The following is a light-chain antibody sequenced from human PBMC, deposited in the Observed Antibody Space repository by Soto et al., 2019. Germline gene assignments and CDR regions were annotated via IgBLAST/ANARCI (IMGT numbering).Light chain of an antibody. V-gene: IGKV1-8*01. Sequence: AIRMTQSPSSFSASTGDRVTITCRASQGISSYLAWYQQKPGKAPKLLIYAASTLQSGVPSRFSGGGSGTDFTLTISCLQSEDFATYYCQQYYSYPGFTFGPGTKVDIK. CDR1: QGISSY. CDR3: QQYYSYPGFT. J-gene: IGKJ3*01. CDR2: AAS.